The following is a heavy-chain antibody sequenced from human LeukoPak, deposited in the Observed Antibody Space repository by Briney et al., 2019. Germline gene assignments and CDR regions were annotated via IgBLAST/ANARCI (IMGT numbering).Heavy chain of an antibody. Sequence: GESLKISCKGSGYSFTSYRIGWVRQMPGKGLEWMGIIYPGDSDTRYSPSFQGQVTISADKSISTAYLQWSSLKASDTAMYYCARSGYCGGDCYSGDAFDIWGQGTMVTVSS. CDR3: ARSGYCGGDCYSGDAFDI. V-gene: IGHV5-51*01. CDR1: GYSFTSYR. J-gene: IGHJ3*02. D-gene: IGHD2-21*02. CDR2: IYPGDSDT.